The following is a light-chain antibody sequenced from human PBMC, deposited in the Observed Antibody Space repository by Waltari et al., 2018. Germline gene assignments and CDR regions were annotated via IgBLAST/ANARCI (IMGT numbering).Light chain of an antibody. V-gene: IGKV3-20*01. CDR3: QQYDISPLT. CDR1: QTVRTTY. Sequence: EIVLTQSPGTLSLSPGERATLSCRASQTVRTTYLAWSQQKPGQATTLLIYGASSRATGIPDRFSGSGSGTDFSLTISSLEPEDFAVYYCQQYDISPLTFGGGTKVEIK. J-gene: IGKJ4*01. CDR2: GAS.